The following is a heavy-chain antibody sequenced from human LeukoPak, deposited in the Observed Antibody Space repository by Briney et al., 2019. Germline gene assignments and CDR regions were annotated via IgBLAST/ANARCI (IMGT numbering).Heavy chain of an antibody. CDR1: GGSISSSSYY. CDR2: IHYSGST. CDR3: ARDSGGGYCSGGSCYSLAFDI. J-gene: IGHJ3*02. V-gene: IGHV4-39*07. D-gene: IGHD2-15*01. Sequence: SETLSLTCTVSGGSISSSSYYWGWIRQPPGKGLEWIGSIHYSGSTYYNPSLKSRVTISVDTSKNQFSLKLSSVTAADTAVYYCARDSGGGYCSGGSCYSLAFDIWGQGTMVTVSS.